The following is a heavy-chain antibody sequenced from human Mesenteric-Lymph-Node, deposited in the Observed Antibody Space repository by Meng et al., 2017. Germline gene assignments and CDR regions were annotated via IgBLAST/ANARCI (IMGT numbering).Heavy chain of an antibody. CDR2: VSPYNGVT. D-gene: IGHD3-22*01. Sequence: QVQLVQSGAEMKGPGASVKVACKTSGYSFTSFGIGWVRQAPGQGLEWMGWVSPYNGVTFYVQNLQGRVTMTTDTSTSTAYMELRSLRSDDTAVYYCARDALEEYYDSSGYFSPWGQGTLVTVSS. CDR3: ARDALEEYYDSSGYFSP. V-gene: IGHV1-18*01. J-gene: IGHJ5*02. CDR1: GYSFTSFG.